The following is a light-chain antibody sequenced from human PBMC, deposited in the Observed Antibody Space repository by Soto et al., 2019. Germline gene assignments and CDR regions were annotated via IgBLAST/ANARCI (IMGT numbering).Light chain of an antibody. CDR1: ESLLYRDGSTY. V-gene: IGKV2-30*01. J-gene: IGKJ1*01. CDR2: KIS. CDR3: MQGTHWPWT. Sequence: DVVMTQSPLSLPVTLGQPASISCRSSESLLYRDGSTYLNWFHQRPGQSPRSLIYKISNRDSGVPDRFSGSGSGTDFTLKISRVEAEDVGVYYCMQGTHWPWTFGQGTKVEIK.